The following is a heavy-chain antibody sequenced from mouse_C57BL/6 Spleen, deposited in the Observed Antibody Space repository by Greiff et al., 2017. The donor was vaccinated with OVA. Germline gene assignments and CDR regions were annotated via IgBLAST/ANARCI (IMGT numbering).Heavy chain of an antibody. CDR3: ARQDYGSSYYWYFDV. Sequence: EVQLVESGGDLVKPGGSLKLSCAASGFTFSSYGMSWVRQTPDKRLEWVATISSGGSYTYYPDSVKGRFTISRDNAKNTLYLQMSSLKSEDTAMYYCARQDYGSSYYWYFDVWGTGTTVTVSS. D-gene: IGHD1-1*01. CDR1: GFTFSSYG. J-gene: IGHJ1*03. CDR2: ISSGGSYT. V-gene: IGHV5-6*01.